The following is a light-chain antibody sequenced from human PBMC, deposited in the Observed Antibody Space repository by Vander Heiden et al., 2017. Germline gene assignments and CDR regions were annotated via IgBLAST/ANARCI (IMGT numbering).Light chain of an antibody. CDR3: QSADSSFVV. V-gene: IGLV3-25*03. J-gene: IGLJ2*01. CDR1: ALPKQY. Sequence: SYELTQPPSVSVSPGQTARITCSGDALPKQYAYWYQQKPGQAPGLVIYKDSERPSGIPERFSGSSSGTKVTLTISGVQAEDEADYYCQSADSSFVVFGGGTKLTVL. CDR2: KDS.